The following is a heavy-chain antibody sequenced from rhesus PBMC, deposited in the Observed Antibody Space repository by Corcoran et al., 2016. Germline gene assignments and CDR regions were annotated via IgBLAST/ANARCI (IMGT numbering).Heavy chain of an antibody. CDR3: AKRDSSGWSFFDY. V-gene: IGHV5-43*02. CDR1: GYSFTSSW. CDR2: IYPGVSEN. D-gene: IGHD6S26*01. J-gene: IGHJ4*01. Sequence: EVQLVQSGAEVKRPGESLRISCKTSGYSFTSSWIRWVRQMPGKGLEWIGCIYPGVSENNYSPSFQGQVTCSADKSISTTYLQWSSLKASDTATYYCAKRDSSGWSFFDYWGQGVLVTVSS.